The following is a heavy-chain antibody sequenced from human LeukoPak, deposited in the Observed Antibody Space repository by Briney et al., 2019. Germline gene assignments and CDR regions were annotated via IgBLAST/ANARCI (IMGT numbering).Heavy chain of an antibody. D-gene: IGHD3-16*01. J-gene: IGHJ4*02. CDR3: ARPRVGVGGSVDY. Sequence: PSETLSLTCTVSGGSISSGDYYWSWIRQPPGKGLEWIGYIYYSGSTYYNPSLKSRVTISVDTSKNQFSLKLSSVTAADTAVYYCARPRVGVGGSVDYWGQGTLATVSS. CDR2: IYYSGST. V-gene: IGHV4-30-4*01. CDR1: GGSISSGDYY.